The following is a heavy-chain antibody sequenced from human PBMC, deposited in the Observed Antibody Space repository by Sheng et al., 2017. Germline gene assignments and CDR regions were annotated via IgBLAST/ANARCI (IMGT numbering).Heavy chain of an antibody. D-gene: IGHD2-21*01. V-gene: IGHV3-11*05. CDR2: ISSSSSYT. Sequence: QVQLVESGGGLVKPGGSLRLSCAASGFTFSDYYMSWIRQAPGKGLEWVSYISSSSSYTNYADSVKGRFTISRDNAKNSLYLQMNSLRAEDTAVYYCARVGYCGGDCPLYYYYYMDVWGKGTTVTVSS. CDR1: GFTFSDYY. J-gene: IGHJ6*03. CDR3: ARVGYCGGDCPLYYYYYMDV.